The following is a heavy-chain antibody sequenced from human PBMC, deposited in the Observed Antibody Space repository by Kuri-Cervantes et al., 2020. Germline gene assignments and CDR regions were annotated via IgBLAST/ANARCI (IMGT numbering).Heavy chain of an antibody. D-gene: IGHD6-19*01. V-gene: IGHV3-33*01. Sequence: GGSLRLSCAASGFTFSSYGMHWVRQAPGKGLEWVAVIWYDGSNKYYADSVKGRFTIPRDNSKNTLYLQMNSLRAEDTAVYYCARAIAVAGAFDIWGQGTMVTVSS. CDR2: IWYDGSNK. CDR3: ARAIAVAGAFDI. J-gene: IGHJ3*02. CDR1: GFTFSSYG.